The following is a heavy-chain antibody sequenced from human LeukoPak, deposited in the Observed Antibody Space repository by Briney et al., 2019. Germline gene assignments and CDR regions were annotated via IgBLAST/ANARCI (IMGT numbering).Heavy chain of an antibody. Sequence: PGGSLRLSCAASGFTFDDYAMHWVRQAPGKGLEWVSGISRNSGSIGYADSVKGRFTISRDNAKNSLYLQMNSLRAEDTALYYCAKGVAPYYYDSSGYPYYFDYWGQGTLVTVSS. J-gene: IGHJ4*02. V-gene: IGHV3-9*01. CDR1: GFTFDDYA. CDR2: ISRNSGSI. D-gene: IGHD3-22*01. CDR3: AKGVAPYYYDSSGYPYYFDY.